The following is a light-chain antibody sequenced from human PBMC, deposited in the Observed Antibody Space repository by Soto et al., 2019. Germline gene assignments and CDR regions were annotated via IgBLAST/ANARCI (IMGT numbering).Light chain of an antibody. CDR2: DAS. V-gene: IGKV3-20*01. CDR1: QSVTNNY. J-gene: IGKJ1*01. CDR3: QQTAHSPLT. Sequence: EIVLTQSPGTLSLSPGERATLSCRASQSVTNNYVAWYQQKPGQAPRLIIHDASSRATGIPDRFSGGGSGTDFTLTISSLEPEDFAVYFCQQTAHSPLTFGQGTRVDIK.